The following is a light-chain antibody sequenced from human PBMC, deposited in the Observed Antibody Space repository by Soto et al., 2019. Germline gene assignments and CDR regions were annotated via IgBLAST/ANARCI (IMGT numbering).Light chain of an antibody. CDR3: CSYARSGTFVA. CDR2: EVT. CDR1: SSDVGSYNL. V-gene: IGLV2-23*02. J-gene: IGLJ2*01. Sequence: QSVLTQPASVSGSPGQSITISCTGTSSDVGSYNLVSWYQHHPGKAPKLMIYEVTKRPSAVSNRFSGSKSGNTASLTISGLQAEDEADYYCCSYARSGTFVAFGGGTKLTFL.